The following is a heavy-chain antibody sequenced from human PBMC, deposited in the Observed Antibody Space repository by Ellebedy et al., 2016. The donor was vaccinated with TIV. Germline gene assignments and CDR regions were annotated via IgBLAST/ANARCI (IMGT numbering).Heavy chain of an antibody. CDR3: AKPEGTPYYYDSSGYYAYNWFDP. V-gene: IGHV3-23*01. CDR1: GFTFSNYA. J-gene: IGHJ5*02. D-gene: IGHD3-22*01. Sequence: GGSLRLXXAASGFTFSNYAMTWVRQAPGKGLEWASAISGSGGSTYYADSVKGRFTISRDNSKDTLYLQMNSLRAEDTAVYYCAKPEGTPYYYDSSGYYAYNWFDPWGQGTLVTVSS. CDR2: ISGSGGST.